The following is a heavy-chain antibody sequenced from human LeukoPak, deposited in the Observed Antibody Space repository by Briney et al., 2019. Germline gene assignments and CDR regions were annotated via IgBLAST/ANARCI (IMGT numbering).Heavy chain of an antibody. CDR2: INHSGST. V-gene: IGHV4-34*01. D-gene: IGHD3-3*01. J-gene: IGHJ5*02. CDR3: ARKQRRTIFGVVTTRNWFDP. CDR1: GDSISSYY. Sequence: KPSETLSLTCTVSGDSISSYYWSWIRQPPGKGLEWIGEINHSGSTNYNPSLKSRVTISVDTSKNQFSLKLSSVTAADTAVYYCARKQRRTIFGVVTTRNWFDPWGQGTLVTVSS.